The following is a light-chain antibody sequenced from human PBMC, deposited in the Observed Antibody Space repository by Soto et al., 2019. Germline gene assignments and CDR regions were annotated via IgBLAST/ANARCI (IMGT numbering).Light chain of an antibody. CDR2: EVN. CDR3: SSYGGSNNFVV. CDR1: SSDIGAYKY. J-gene: IGLJ2*01. Sequence: QSVLTQPPSASGSPGQSVTISCSGTSSDIGAYKYVSWYQHHSGKVPRLIIYEVNNRPSGVPDRFSGSKSGNTASLIVSGLQAEDEADYYCSSYGGSNNFVVFGGGTKLTVL. V-gene: IGLV2-8*01.